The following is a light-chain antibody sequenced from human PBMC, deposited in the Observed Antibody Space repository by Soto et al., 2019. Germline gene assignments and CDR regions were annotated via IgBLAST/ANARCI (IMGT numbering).Light chain of an antibody. CDR1: QGISNY. Sequence: IQMTQSPSSMSASVGDRVTITCRASQGISNYLAWYQQKPGKVPKLLIYSASTLQSGVPSRFSGSGSGTEFTLTISSLEPEDVATYYCQHYNTAPYTFGQGTKLEIK. CDR3: QHYNTAPYT. J-gene: IGKJ2*01. CDR2: SAS. V-gene: IGKV1-27*01.